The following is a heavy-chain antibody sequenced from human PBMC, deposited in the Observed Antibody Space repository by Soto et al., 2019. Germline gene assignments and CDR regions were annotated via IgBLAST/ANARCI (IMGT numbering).Heavy chain of an antibody. D-gene: IGHD2-15*01. CDR3: ARGNIPLKDCSGGSCYYIDF. Sequence: EVQLVESGGGLIQPGGSLRLSCAASGFAISDNWTHLVRHAPGKGLMWVSRINTDGKSPTYADSVKGRFTISRDRGNNTLFLQMHDLSAEDTAVYYCARGNIPLKDCSGGSCYYIDFWGQGTMGAVSS. J-gene: IGHJ4*02. V-gene: IGHV3-74*03. CDR1: GFAISDNW. CDR2: INTDGKSP.